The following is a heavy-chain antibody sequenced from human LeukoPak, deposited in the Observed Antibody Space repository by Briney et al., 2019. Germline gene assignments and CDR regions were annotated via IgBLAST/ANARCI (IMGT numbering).Heavy chain of an antibody. V-gene: IGHV3-7*01. Sequence: PGGSLRLSCAASGFTFSSYWMSWVRQAPGKGLEWVANIKQDGSEKYYVDSVKGRFTISRDNAKNSLYLQMNSLRAEDTAVYYCARDSGGITIFGVVWYYYYMDVWGQGTMVTVSS. CDR3: ARDSGGITIFGVVWYYYYMDV. D-gene: IGHD3-3*01. J-gene: IGHJ6*03. CDR2: IKQDGSEK. CDR1: GFTFSSYW.